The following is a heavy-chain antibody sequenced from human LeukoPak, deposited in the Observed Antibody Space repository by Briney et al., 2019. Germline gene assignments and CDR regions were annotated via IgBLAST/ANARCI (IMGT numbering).Heavy chain of an antibody. CDR2: FDPEDGET. Sequence: GASVKVSCKVSGYTLTELSMHWVRQAPGKGLEWMGGFDPEDGETIYAQKFQGRVTMTKDTSTDTAYMELSSLRSEDTAVYYCATWEPSHYFDYWGQGTLVTVSS. CDR3: ATWEPSHYFDY. V-gene: IGHV1-24*01. J-gene: IGHJ4*02. CDR1: GYTLTELS. D-gene: IGHD1-26*01.